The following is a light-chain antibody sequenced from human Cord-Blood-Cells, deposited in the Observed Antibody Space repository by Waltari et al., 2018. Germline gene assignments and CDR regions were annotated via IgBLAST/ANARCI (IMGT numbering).Light chain of an antibody. Sequence: DIVLRQSPGTLSLSSGARGTLSGMASQRVSSSYLAWYQQKPGQAPRLLNYGASSRATGIPDRFSGRGSGTDFTLTISRLEPEDFAVYYCQQYGSSPPYTFGQGTKLEIK. CDR2: GAS. J-gene: IGKJ2*01. V-gene: IGKV3-20*01. CDR3: QQYGSSPPYT. CDR1: QRVSSSY.